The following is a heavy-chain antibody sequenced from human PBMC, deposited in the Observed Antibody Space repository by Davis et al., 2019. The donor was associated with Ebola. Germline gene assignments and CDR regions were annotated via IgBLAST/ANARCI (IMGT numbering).Heavy chain of an antibody. D-gene: IGHD1-26*01. V-gene: IGHV3-23*01. CDR3: AKDLGGSYWLGWFDP. Sequence: GGSLRLSCAASGFTFSSYAMNWVRQAPGKGLEWVSSISGSGDSTSYADSVKGRFTISRDNSKNTLYLQMNSLRAEDTAVYYCAKDLGGSYWLGWFDPWGQGTLVTVSS. CDR2: ISGSGDST. J-gene: IGHJ5*02. CDR1: GFTFSSYA.